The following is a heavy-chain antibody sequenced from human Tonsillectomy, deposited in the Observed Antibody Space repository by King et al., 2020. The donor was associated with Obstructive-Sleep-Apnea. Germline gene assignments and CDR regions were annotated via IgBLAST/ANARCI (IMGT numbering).Heavy chain of an antibody. V-gene: IGHV4-59*01. CDR3: ARGPYYDSSCYYYDSYYYGMDV. D-gene: IGHD3-22*01. J-gene: IGHJ6*02. Sequence: QLQESGPGLVKPSETLSLTCTVSGGSISSYYWSWIRQPPGKGLEWIGYIYYSGSTNYNPSLKSRVTISVDTSKNQFSLKLSSVTAADTAVYYCARGPYYDSSCYYYDSYYYGMDVWGQGTTVTVSS. CDR1: GGSISSYY. CDR2: IYYSGST.